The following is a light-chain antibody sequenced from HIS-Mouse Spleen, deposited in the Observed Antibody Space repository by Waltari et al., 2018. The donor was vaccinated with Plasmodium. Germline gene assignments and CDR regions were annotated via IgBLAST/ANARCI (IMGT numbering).Light chain of an antibody. V-gene: IGLV3-25*03. CDR3: QSADSSGTYGV. CDR2: KDS. Sequence: SYELTQPPSVSVSPGQTASITCSGDKLGYTYASWYRQKPGKAPVLVIYKDSERPSGIPERCSGASSGTTVTLTIRGVQAEDEADYYCQSADSSGTYGVFGGGTKLTVL. CDR1: KLGYTY. J-gene: IGLJ2*01.